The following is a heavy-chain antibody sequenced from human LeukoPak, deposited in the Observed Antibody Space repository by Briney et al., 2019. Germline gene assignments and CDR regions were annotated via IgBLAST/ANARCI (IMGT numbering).Heavy chain of an antibody. V-gene: IGHV4-30-4*01. CDR1: GGSISSGDYY. CDR2: IYYSGST. D-gene: IGHD2-2*01. Sequence: SETLSLTCTVSGGSISSGDYYWSWIRQPPGKGLEWIGYIYYSGSTYYNPSLKSRVTISVDTSKNQFSLKLSSVTAADTAVYYCARALIGYCSSTSCYAFDIWGQGTMVTVSS. CDR3: ARALIGYCSSTSCYAFDI. J-gene: IGHJ3*02.